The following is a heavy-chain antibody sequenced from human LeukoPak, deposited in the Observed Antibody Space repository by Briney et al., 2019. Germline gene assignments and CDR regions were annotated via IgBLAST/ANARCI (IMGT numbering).Heavy chain of an antibody. J-gene: IGHJ4*02. CDR3: ARDVAY. CDR2: IYSGGTT. D-gene: IGHD2-15*01. V-gene: IGHV3-53*01. CDR1: GFTVSSNY. Sequence: PGGSLRLSCAASGFTVSSNYMSWVRQAPGKGPEWVSVIYSGGTTYYAGSVKGRFTISRDSSKNTLYLQMNSLRAEDTAVYYCARDVAYWGQGTLVTVSS.